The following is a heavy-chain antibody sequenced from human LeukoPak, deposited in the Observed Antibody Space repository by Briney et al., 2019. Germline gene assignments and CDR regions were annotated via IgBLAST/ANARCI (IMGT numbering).Heavy chain of an antibody. CDR2: INPNSGGT. J-gene: IGHJ6*03. CDR1: GYTFTGYY. D-gene: IGHD4-17*01. V-gene: IGHV1-2*02. CDR3: ARAPYGDYGGDYYYYYMDV. Sequence: ASVKVSCKASGYTFTGYYMHWVRQAPGQGLEWMGWINPNSGGTNYAQKFQGRVTMTRDTSISTAYMELSRLRSDDTAVYYCARAPYGDYGGDYYYYYMDVWGKGTTVTISS.